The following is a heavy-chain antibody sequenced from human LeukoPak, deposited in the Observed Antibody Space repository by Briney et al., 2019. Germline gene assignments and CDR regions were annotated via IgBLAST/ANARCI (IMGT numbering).Heavy chain of an antibody. V-gene: IGHV5-51*01. Sequence: GESLKISCKGSGFSFTNYWIGWVRQMPGKGLEWMRTIYPVDFDTRYSPSFQGQVTISADKSISTAYSQWSSLKASDTAMYYCARGYCSGDPCYLDYWGQGTLVTVSS. CDR1: GFSFTNYW. CDR3: ARGYCSGDPCYLDY. D-gene: IGHD2-15*01. J-gene: IGHJ4*02. CDR2: IYPVDFDT.